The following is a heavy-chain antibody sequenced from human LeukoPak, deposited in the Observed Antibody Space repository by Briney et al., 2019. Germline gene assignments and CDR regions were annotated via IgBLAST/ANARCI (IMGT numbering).Heavy chain of an antibody. D-gene: IGHD3-10*01. CDR1: GGSISSGGY. CDR2: IYISGST. Sequence: SETLSLTCAVSGGSISSGGYWSWVRQPPGKGLEWIGQIYISGSTNYNPSLDSRVIMSLDKFRNQLSLRLKSMTAADTAVYYCTRHGSYSHGFWGQGALVTVAS. V-gene: IGHV4-4*02. J-gene: IGHJ4*02. CDR3: TRHGSYSHGF.